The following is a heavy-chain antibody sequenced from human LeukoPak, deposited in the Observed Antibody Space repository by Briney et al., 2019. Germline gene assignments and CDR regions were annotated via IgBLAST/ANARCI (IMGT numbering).Heavy chain of an antibody. Sequence: GGSLRLSCAASGFTFSDYYMSWIRQAPGKGLEWVSYISSSGSTIYYADSVKGRFTISRDNAKNSLYLQMNSLRAEDTAVYYCAKLVLPAAIISPYNWFDPWGQGTLVIVSS. CDR3: AKLVLPAAIISPYNWFDP. CDR1: GFTFSDYY. D-gene: IGHD2-2*01. V-gene: IGHV3-11*01. J-gene: IGHJ5*02. CDR2: ISSSGSTI.